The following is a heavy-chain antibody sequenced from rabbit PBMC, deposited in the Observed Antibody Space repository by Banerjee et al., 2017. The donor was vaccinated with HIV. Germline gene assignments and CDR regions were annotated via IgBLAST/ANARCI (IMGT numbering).Heavy chain of an antibody. CDR1: GFSFSNKYV. CDR3: ARDLAGAIGWNFNL. Sequence: QEQLEESGGGLVKPEGSLTLTCKASGFSFSNKYVMCWVRQAPGKGLEWIACINTISGDTVYATWAKGRFTISKASWTTVTLQMTSLTAADTASYFCARDLAGAIGWNFNLWGPGTLVTVS. V-gene: IGHV1S45*01. CDR2: INTISGDT. D-gene: IGHD4-1*01. J-gene: IGHJ4*01.